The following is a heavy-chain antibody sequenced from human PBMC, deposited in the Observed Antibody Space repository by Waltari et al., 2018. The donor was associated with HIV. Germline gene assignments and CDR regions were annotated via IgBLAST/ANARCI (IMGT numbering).Heavy chain of an antibody. CDR1: GYTFTSYY. D-gene: IGHD4-17*01. V-gene: IGHV1-46*01. J-gene: IGHJ4*02. Sequence: QVQLVQSGAEVKKPGASVKVSCKASGYTFTSYYMHWVRQAPGQGLEWMGIINPSGGSTSYAQKFQGRVTMTRDTSTSTVYRELSSLRSEDTAVYYCARVYGDYVFDYWGQGTLVTVSS. CDR2: INPSGGST. CDR3: ARVYGDYVFDY.